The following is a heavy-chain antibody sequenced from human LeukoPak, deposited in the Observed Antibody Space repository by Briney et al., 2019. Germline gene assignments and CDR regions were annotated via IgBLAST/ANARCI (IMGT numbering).Heavy chain of an antibody. J-gene: IGHJ4*02. CDR2: ISGSGGST. CDR1: GFTFSNYG. Sequence: PGGSLRLSCAASGFTFSNYGMSWVRQAPGKGLEWVSGISGSGGSTYYADSVQGRFTISRDNSKNTLYLQMNSLRAEDTAVYYCARASSGYDFFCWGQGTLVTVSS. V-gene: IGHV3-23*01. D-gene: IGHD5-12*01. CDR3: ARASSGYDFFC.